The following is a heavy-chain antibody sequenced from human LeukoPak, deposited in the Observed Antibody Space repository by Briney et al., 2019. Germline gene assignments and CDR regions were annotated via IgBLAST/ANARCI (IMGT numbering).Heavy chain of an antibody. CDR1: GYTFTGYD. CDR2: MNPNSGNT. CDR3: ARAVVPAAIWGWYYYYYYMDV. V-gene: IGHV1-8*03. J-gene: IGHJ6*03. D-gene: IGHD2-2*01. Sequence: ASVKVSCKASGYTFTGYDINWVRQATGQGLEWMGWMNPNSGNTGYAQKFQGRVTITRNTSISTAYMELSSLRSEDTAVYYCARAVVPAAIWGWYYYYYYMDVWGKGTTVTVSS.